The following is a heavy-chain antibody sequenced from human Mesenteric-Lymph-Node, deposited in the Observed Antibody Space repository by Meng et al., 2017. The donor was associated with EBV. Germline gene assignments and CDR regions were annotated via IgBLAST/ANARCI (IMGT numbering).Heavy chain of an antibody. J-gene: IGHJ2*01. CDR2: ISSSSSYI. D-gene: IGHD4-23*01. Sequence: EVXLVESGGXLVKPGGSLRLSCPASGFTFSSYSMNWVRQAPGKGLEWVSSISSSSSYIYYADSVKGRFTISRDNAKNSLYLQMNSLRAEDTAVYYCARYYGGNSFWYFDLWGRGTLVTVSS. CDR3: ARYYGGNSFWYFDL. V-gene: IGHV3-21*01. CDR1: GFTFSSYS.